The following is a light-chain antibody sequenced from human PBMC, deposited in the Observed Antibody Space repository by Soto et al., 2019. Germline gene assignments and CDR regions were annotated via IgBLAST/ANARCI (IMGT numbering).Light chain of an antibody. CDR3: SSYTSSNTFYV. V-gene: IGLV2-14*01. CDR2: QVR. CDR1: SSDVGGYYY. J-gene: IGLJ1*01. Sequence: QSALTQPASVSGSPGQSITISCTGTSSDVGGYYYVSWYQHHPGKAPKLMIYQVRNRPSGVSNRFSGSKSGNTASLTISGLQAEDEADYYCSSYTSSNTFYVFGTGTKLTVL.